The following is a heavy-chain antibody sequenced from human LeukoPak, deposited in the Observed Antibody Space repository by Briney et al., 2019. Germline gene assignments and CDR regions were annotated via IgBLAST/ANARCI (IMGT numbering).Heavy chain of an antibody. CDR3: TRPSVSSGADY. J-gene: IGHJ4*02. CDR1: GFTFSGSA. Sequence: QPGGSLKLSCAASGFTFSGSAMPWVRQASGKGLEWVGRIRSKANSYATAYAASVKGRFTISRDDSKNTAYLQMNSLKTEDTAVYYCTRPSVSSGADYWGQGTLVTVSS. D-gene: IGHD6-19*01. V-gene: IGHV3-73*01. CDR2: IRSKANSYAT.